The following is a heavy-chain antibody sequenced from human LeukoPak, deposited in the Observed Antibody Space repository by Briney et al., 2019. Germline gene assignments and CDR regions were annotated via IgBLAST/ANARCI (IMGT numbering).Heavy chain of an antibody. J-gene: IGHJ6*03. Sequence: ASVKVSCKASGYTFTSYDINWVRQATGQGLEWMGWMNPISSNTGHAQKFQGRVTITADKSTSTAYMELSSLRSEDTAVYYCARGVDSVLRYFDWSHRNYYYYYMDVWGKGTTVTVSS. CDR3: ARGVDSVLRYFDWSHRNYYYYYMDV. CDR1: GYTFTSYD. CDR2: MNPISSNT. V-gene: IGHV1-8*01. D-gene: IGHD3-9*01.